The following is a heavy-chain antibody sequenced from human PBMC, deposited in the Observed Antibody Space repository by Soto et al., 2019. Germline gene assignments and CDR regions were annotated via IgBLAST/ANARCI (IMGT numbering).Heavy chain of an antibody. Sequence: QVQLQESGPGLVKPSETLSLTCTVSGGSISSYYWSWIRQPPGKGLEWIGYIYYSGSTNYNPSLKSRVTISVDTSKNQFSLNLSSVTAADTAVYYCARDCNGAQRRCGAFDIWGQGTMVTVSS. V-gene: IGHV4-59*01. CDR2: IYYSGST. CDR3: ARDCNGAQRRCGAFDI. D-gene: IGHD2-8*01. J-gene: IGHJ3*02. CDR1: GGSISSYY.